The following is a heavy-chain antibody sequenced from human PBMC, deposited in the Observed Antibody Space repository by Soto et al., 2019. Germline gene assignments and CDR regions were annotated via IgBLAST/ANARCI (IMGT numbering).Heavy chain of an antibody. Sequence: GGSLRLSCAASGFTFSSYSMNWVRQAPGKGLEWVSSISSSSSYIYYADSVKGRFTISRDNAKNSLYLQMNSLRAEDTAVYYCAREGAARHPFDYWGQGTLVTVSS. J-gene: IGHJ4*02. V-gene: IGHV3-21*01. CDR1: GFTFSSYS. CDR2: ISSSSSYI. CDR3: AREGAARHPFDY. D-gene: IGHD6-6*01.